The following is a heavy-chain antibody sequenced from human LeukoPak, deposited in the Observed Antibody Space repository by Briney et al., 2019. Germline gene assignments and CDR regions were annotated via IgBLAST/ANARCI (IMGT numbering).Heavy chain of an antibody. Sequence: PSETLSLTCAVYGGSFSGYYWSWIRQPPGKGLEWIGEINHSGSTNYNPSLKSRVTISVDTSKNQFSLKLSSVTAADTAVYYCARVGSPYYYGSGSYQLYYYYYMDVWGKGTTVTISS. CDR3: ARVGSPYYYGSGSYQLYYYYYMDV. CDR1: GGSFSGYY. J-gene: IGHJ6*03. D-gene: IGHD3-10*01. CDR2: INHSGST. V-gene: IGHV4-34*01.